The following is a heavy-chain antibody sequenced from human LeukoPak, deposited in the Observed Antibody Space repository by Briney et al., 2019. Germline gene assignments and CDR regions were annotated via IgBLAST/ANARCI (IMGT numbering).Heavy chain of an antibody. CDR1: GFTFSSYA. J-gene: IGHJ4*02. D-gene: IGHD2-15*01. CDR2: ISGSGGST. CDR3: AKREYCSGGSCYYFDY. Sequence: GVSLRLSCAASGFTFSSYAMSWVRQAPGKGLEWVSAISGSGGSTYYADSVKGRFTISRDNSKNTLYLQMNSLRAEDTAVYYCAKREYCSGGSCYYFDYWGQGTLVTVSS. V-gene: IGHV3-23*01.